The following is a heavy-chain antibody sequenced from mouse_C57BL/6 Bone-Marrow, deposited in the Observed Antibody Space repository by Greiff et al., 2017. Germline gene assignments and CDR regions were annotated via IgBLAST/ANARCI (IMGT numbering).Heavy chain of an antibody. J-gene: IGHJ3*01. Sequence: QVQLKQSGAELVKPGASVKMSCKASGYTFTTYPIEWMKQNHGKSLEWIGNFHPYNDDTTYNEKFKGKATLTAEKSSSTVYLELSRLTSDDDAVYYCARREHGPREFAYWGQGTLVTVSA. D-gene: IGHD1-2*01. CDR2: FHPYNDDT. CDR3: ARREHGPREFAY. CDR1: GYTFTTYP. V-gene: IGHV1-47*01.